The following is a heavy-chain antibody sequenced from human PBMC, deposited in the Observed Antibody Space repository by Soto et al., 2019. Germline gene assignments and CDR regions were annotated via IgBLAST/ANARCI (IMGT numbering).Heavy chain of an antibody. Sequence: QVQLVESGGAVVQPGRSLRVSCAASGFNFRDYGMLWVRQAPGKGLEWVTVTSYDGSQKYYAESVKGRFTVSRDNSKNPLFLQMNRLRPEDTAVYYCAVDGGENWGRGTLVNVAS. V-gene: IGHV3-30*03. CDR2: TSYDGSQK. CDR1: GFNFRDYG. J-gene: IGHJ1*01. D-gene: IGHD3-16*01. CDR3: AVDGGEN.